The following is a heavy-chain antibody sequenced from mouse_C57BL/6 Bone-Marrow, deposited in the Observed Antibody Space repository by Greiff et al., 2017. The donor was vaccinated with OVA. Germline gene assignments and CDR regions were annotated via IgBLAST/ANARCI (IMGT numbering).Heavy chain of an antibody. J-gene: IGHJ2*01. CDR3: STCRY. CDR2: IDPENGDT. D-gene: IGHD6-1*01. CDR1: GFNIKDDY. V-gene: IGHV14-4*01. Sequence: EVQLQQSGAELVRPGASVKLSCTASGFNIKDDYRHWVKERPEQALEWIGWIDPENGDTESASKFQGQATRTADTSSRTVYLHLSSLTSEDTAGCYGSTCRYWGQGTTST.